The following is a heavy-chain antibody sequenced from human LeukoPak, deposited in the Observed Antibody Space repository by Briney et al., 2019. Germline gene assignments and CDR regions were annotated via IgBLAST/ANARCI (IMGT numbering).Heavy chain of an antibody. CDR1: GGSISSGSYY. J-gene: IGHJ4*02. Sequence: SETLSLTCTVSGGSISSGSYYWSWIRQPAGKGLEWIGRIYTSGSTNYNPSLQSRVTISTDTSRNQFSLTLTSVTAADTAIYYCGRIDWVFDYWGQGALVTVSS. CDR2: IYTSGST. CDR3: GRIDWVFDY. V-gene: IGHV4-61*02. D-gene: IGHD3-9*01.